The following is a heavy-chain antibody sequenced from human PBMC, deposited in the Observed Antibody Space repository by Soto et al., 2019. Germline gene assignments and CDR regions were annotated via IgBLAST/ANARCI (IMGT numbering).Heavy chain of an antibody. V-gene: IGHV4-30-4*01. Sequence: QVQLQESGPGLVKPSQTLSLTCSISGASISSDDYYWSWFRQPPGKGLEWIGYISYSGSTYYNPSIKSRITISVDTSKTQFSLILSSVTAADTAVFYCAREVNNYYGMDVWGQGTRVTVSS. J-gene: IGHJ6*02. CDR3: AREVNNYYGMDV. CDR1: GASISSDDYY. CDR2: ISYSGST.